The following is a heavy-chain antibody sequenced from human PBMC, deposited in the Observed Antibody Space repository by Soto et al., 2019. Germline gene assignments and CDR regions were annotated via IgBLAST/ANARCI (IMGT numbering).Heavy chain of an antibody. D-gene: IGHD5-12*01. V-gene: IGHV3-23*01. Sequence: EVRLLESGGGLIQPGGSLRLSCAASGFTFSSYVMSWVRQAPGTGLEWVSGISGSGTNTYYADSVKGRFTISRDNSKNTLYLQMTSLRAEDTAEYSCAKDTSPYSGYNSFAYWGEGTLVTVSS. CDR3: AKDTSPYSGYNSFAY. J-gene: IGHJ4*02. CDR1: GFTFSSYV. CDR2: ISGSGTNT.